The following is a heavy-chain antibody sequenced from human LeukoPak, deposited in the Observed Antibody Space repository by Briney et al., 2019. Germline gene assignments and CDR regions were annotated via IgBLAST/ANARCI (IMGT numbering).Heavy chain of an antibody. CDR1: GYSFASYW. J-gene: IGHJ4*02. CDR2: IYPGDADT. CDR3: ARQDSSGYYFLFDY. V-gene: IGHV5-51*01. D-gene: IGHD3-22*01. Sequence: GESLKISGKGSGYSFASYWVGGVRQMPGKGRGWMGIIYPGDADTRYSPSFQGQLPLSADKSLSTAYLQWSSLQPSATAMYYCARQDSSGYYFLFDYWGQGTLVTVSS.